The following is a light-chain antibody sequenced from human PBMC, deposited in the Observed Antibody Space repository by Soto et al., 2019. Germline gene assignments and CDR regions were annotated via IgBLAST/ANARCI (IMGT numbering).Light chain of an antibody. Sequence: DIAMTQSPPTLSVSPGERATLSCRSTQSVSSNLAWYQQKPGQAPRLLIYGASTRATDIPARFSGSGSGTEFTLTISSLQSEDFAVYYCQQYNNWPLAFGQGTGLEI. CDR2: GAS. V-gene: IGKV3-15*01. CDR3: QQYNNWPLA. J-gene: IGKJ5*01. CDR1: QSVSSN.